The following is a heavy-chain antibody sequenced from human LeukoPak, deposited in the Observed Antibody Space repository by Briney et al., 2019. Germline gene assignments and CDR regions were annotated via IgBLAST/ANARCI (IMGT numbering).Heavy chain of an antibody. Sequence: SETLSLTRTVSGGSISNSIYYWGWIRQPPGKGLEWIGSIYYSGTTSYNPSLESRVTISMETSNNQVSLNLNSVTAADTAIYFCARGGFYGHPFEFGGQGTLVTVSS. CDR2: IYYSGTT. CDR3: ARGGFYGHPFEF. J-gene: IGHJ4*02. V-gene: IGHV4-39*07. D-gene: IGHD3-10*01. CDR1: GGSISNSIYY.